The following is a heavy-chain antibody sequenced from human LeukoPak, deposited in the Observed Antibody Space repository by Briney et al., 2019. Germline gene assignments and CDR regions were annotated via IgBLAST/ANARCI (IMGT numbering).Heavy chain of an antibody. CDR3: ARGYSYGYGLWYFDL. D-gene: IGHD5-18*01. CDR2: INTNTGKP. V-gene: IGHV7-4-1*02. Sequence: ASVKVSCKASGYTFSTYAMNWVRQAPGQGLEWMGWINTNTGKPTYAQDFTGRFVFSLDTSVSTAYLQISSLKAEDTAVYYCARGYSYGYGLWYFDLWGRGALVTVSS. CDR1: GYTFSTYA. J-gene: IGHJ2*01.